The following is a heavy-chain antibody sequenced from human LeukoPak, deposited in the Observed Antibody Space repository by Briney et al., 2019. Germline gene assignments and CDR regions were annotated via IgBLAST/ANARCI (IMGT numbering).Heavy chain of an antibody. Sequence: SETLSLTCAVYGGSFSGYYWSWIRQPPGKGLEWIGYIYYSGSTYYNPSLKSRVTISVDTSKNQFSLKLSSVTAADTAVYYCARVDRLPHWFDPWGQGTLVTVSS. D-gene: IGHD3/OR15-3a*01. J-gene: IGHJ5*02. CDR2: IYYSGST. CDR1: GGSFSGYY. V-gene: IGHV4-30-4*01. CDR3: ARVDRLPHWFDP.